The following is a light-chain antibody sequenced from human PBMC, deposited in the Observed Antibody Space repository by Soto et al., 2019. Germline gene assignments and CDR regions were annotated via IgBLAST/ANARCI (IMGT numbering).Light chain of an antibody. Sequence: EVVMTQSPAILSVSPGERATLSCRASQSVSSNLAWYQKKPGQAPRLVIYDTSTRATGIPARFSGSESGTEFTLTISSRQSEDVSVYYFQPYNNWPPVTFGQGTNVEIK. CDR2: DTS. CDR3: QPYNNWPPVT. J-gene: IGKJ1*01. V-gene: IGKV3-15*01. CDR1: QSVSSN.